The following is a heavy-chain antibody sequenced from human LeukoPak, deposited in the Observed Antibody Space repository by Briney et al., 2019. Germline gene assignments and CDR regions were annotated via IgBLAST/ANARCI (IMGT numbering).Heavy chain of an antibody. CDR1: GGSISSGGYY. Sequence: SQTLSLTCTVSGGSISSGGYYWSWICQHPGKGLEWIGYIYYSGSTYYNPSLKSRVTISVDTSKNQFSLKLSSVTAADTAVYYCARFIYGSGRLANEPTNYYFDYWGQGTLVTVSS. CDR3: ARFIYGSGRLANEPTNYYFDY. D-gene: IGHD3-10*01. J-gene: IGHJ4*02. CDR2: IYYSGST. V-gene: IGHV4-31*03.